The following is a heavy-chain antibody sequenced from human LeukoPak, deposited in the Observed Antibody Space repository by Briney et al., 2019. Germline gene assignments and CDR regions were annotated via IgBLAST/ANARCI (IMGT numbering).Heavy chain of an antibody. CDR1: GFTFSTYG. CDR3: AKKRDAFDI. D-gene: IGHD5-24*01. Sequence: GGSLRLSCAASGFTFSTYGMNWVRQAPGRGLEWVSIVSDGGGSTYYADSVKGRFAISRDNSKNTLYLHMNSLRADDTAVYYCAKKRDAFDIWGQGTVVTVS. V-gene: IGHV3-23*01. CDR2: VSDGGGST. J-gene: IGHJ3*02.